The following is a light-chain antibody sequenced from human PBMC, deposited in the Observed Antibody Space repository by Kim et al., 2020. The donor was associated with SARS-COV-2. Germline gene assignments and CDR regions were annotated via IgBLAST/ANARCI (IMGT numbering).Light chain of an antibody. CDR1: QSVSSSY. CDR3: QQYGSSRTT. Sequence: SPGERATLSCRASQSVSSSYLAWYQQKPGQAPRLLIYGASSRATGSPDRFSGSGSGTDFTLTISRLEPEDFAVYYCQQYGSSRTTFGQGTKVDIK. J-gene: IGKJ1*01. V-gene: IGKV3-20*01. CDR2: GAS.